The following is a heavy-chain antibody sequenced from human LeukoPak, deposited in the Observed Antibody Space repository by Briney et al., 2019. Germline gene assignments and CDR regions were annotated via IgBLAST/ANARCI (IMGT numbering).Heavy chain of an antibody. CDR2: IIPIFGTA. V-gene: IGHV1-69*05. CDR1: GGTFSSYA. Sequence: ASVKVSCKASGGTFSSYAISWARQAPGQGLEWMGGIIPIFGTANYAQKFQGRVTITTDESTSTAYMELSSLRSEDTAVYYCALGQQLVSHIQPHFDYWGQGTLVTVSS. J-gene: IGHJ4*02. CDR3: ALGQQLVSHIQPHFDY. D-gene: IGHD6-13*01.